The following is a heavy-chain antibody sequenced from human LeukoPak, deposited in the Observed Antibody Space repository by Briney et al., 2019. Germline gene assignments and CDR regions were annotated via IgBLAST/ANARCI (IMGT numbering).Heavy chain of an antibody. Sequence: GGSLRLSCGASGFIFNIYWMNWVRQAPGKGLEWVSYISSRSSTIYYADSVKGRFTISRDNAKNSLYLQMNSLRAEDTAVYYCARALGYCSSAGRYYFYNWGQGTLVTVSS. J-gene: IGHJ4*02. CDR1: GFIFNIYW. V-gene: IGHV3-48*01. CDR2: ISSRSSTI. D-gene: IGHD2-2*01. CDR3: ARALGYCSSAGRYYFYN.